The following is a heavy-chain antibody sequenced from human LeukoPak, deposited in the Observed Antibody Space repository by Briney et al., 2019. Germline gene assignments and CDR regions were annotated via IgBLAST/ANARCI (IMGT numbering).Heavy chain of an antibody. CDR2: IIPIFGTA. CDR1: GGTFSSYA. J-gene: IGHJ5*02. Sequence: VASVKVSCKASGGTFSSYAISWVRQAPGQGLEWMGRIIPIFGTANYAQKFQGRVTITTDESTSTAYMELSSLRSEDTAVYYCARGPASSSSSGSWFDPWGQGTLVTVSS. CDR3: ARGPASSSSSGSWFDP. D-gene: IGHD6-6*01. V-gene: IGHV1-69*05.